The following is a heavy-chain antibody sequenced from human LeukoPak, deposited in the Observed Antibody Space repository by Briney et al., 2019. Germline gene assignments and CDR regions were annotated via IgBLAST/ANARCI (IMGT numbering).Heavy chain of an antibody. CDR3: TTQRDYDFWSGYYYGS. V-gene: IGHV3-15*01. CDR1: GFSLSNAW. D-gene: IGHD3-3*01. CDR2: IKRKTDGRTT. Sequence: MSGGSLRLSCAASGFSLSNAWMSWVRQAPGKGLEWVGRIKRKTDGRTTDYAEPVKGRFTILRDELKNTLYLQMMSLKTEDTAVYYCTTQRDYDFWSGYYYGSWGQETLVTVSS. J-gene: IGHJ5*02.